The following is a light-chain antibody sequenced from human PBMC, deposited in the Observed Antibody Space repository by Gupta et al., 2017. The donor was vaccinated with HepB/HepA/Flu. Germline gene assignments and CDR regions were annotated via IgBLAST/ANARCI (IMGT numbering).Light chain of an antibody. CDR1: QGISSY. V-gene: IGKV1-9*01. CDR2: AAS. Sequence: DIQLTQSPSFLSASVGDRVTITCRASQGISSYLAWYQQKPGKAPKLLIYAASTLQSGVTSRFSGCGAGKEFTLTSISRQNQDFDYYYEQHFNSYPCFGQGTHMEIK. J-gene: IGKJ5*01. CDR3: QHFNSYPC.